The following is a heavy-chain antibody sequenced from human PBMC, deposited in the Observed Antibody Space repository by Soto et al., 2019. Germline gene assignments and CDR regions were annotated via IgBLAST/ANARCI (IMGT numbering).Heavy chain of an antibody. J-gene: IGHJ2*01. D-gene: IGHD4-17*01. Sequence: PGGSLRLSCAASGFIFSDSGLHWVRQAPGNGLEWVGRIRTKVNDFATIYAASVKGRFTISRDDSKNTAYLQMNSLKNEDTAVYYCARPNDSPDYDYYFDPWGRGTLVTVSS. V-gene: IGHV3-73*01. CDR2: IRTKVNDFAT. CDR3: ARPNDSPDYDYYFDP. CDR1: GFIFSDSG.